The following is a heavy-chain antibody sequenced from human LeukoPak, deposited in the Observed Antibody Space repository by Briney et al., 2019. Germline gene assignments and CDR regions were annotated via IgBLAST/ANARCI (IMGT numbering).Heavy chain of an antibody. D-gene: IGHD6-13*01. CDR1: AGCMGSRWIS. V-gene: IGHV4-39*07. CDR3: ARAEPRGSVWYPY. CDR2: IYYSGST. Sequence: ETLALTGPDTAGCMGSRWISWDGVCLPPGKGLEWIGSIYYSGSTNYNPSLKSRVTISVDKSKNQFSLKLNSVTAADTAVYYCARAEPRGSVWYPYWGQGTLVTVSS. J-gene: IGHJ4*02.